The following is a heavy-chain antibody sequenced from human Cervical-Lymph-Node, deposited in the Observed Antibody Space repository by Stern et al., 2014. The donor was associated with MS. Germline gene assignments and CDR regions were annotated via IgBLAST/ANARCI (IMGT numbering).Heavy chain of an antibody. Sequence: EVQLEESGGGLVQPGGSLRLSCAASGFTFSSHWMHWVRQVPGKGLVWVSRIKSDGSSTSYADSVKGRFTISRDNAKNTLYLQMSSLRAEDTALYHCVRGYSAYAVYFEYWGQGILVTVSS. CDR1: GFTFSSHW. V-gene: IGHV3-74*02. J-gene: IGHJ4*02. CDR3: VRGYSAYAVYFEY. D-gene: IGHD5-12*01. CDR2: IKSDGSST.